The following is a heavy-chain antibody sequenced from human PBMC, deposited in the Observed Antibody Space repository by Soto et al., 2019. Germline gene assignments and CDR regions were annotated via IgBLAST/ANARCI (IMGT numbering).Heavy chain of an antibody. CDR1: GFTFNSHG. D-gene: IGHD2-2*01. CDR3: ARGAEYQLLSRDYFYGMDV. CDR2: ISYEGSNN. Sequence: QVQLVEAGGGVVQPGRSLRLSCGASGFTFNSHGMHWVRQAPGKGLEWVAFISYEGSNNFYAESVKGRFTISRDNSKNTLYLQMNSLRREDTAVYYCARGAEYQLLSRDYFYGMDVWGQGTTVTVSS. V-gene: IGHV3-30*03. J-gene: IGHJ6*02.